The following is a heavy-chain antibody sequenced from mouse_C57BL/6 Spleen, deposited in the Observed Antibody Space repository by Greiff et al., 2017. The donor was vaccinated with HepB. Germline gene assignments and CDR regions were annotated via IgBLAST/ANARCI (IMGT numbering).Heavy chain of an antibody. CDR1: GYAFSSSW. D-gene: IGHD2-4*01. J-gene: IGHJ2*01. V-gene: IGHV1-82*01. CDR2: IYPGDGDT. Sequence: QVQLKESGPELVKPGASVKISCKASGYAFSSSWMNWVKQRPGKGLEWIGRIYPGDGDTNYNGKFKGKATLTADKSSSTAYMQLRSLTSEDSAVYFCARWGDYLLFDYWGQGTTLTVSS. CDR3: ARWGDYLLFDY.